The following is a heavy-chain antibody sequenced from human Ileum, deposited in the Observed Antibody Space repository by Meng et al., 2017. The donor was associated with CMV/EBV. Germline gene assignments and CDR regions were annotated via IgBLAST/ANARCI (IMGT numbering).Heavy chain of an antibody. Sequence: GESLKISCAASGFTFSSYSMNWVRQAPGKGLEWVSSISSSSSYIYYADSVKGRFTISRDNAKHSLYLQMNSLRAEDTAVYYCARDRGRYSYGGDFVDYWGQGTLVTVSS. CDR1: GFTFSSYS. CDR2: ISSSSSYI. CDR3: ARDRGRYSYGGDFVDY. D-gene: IGHD5-18*01. V-gene: IGHV3-21*01. J-gene: IGHJ4*02.